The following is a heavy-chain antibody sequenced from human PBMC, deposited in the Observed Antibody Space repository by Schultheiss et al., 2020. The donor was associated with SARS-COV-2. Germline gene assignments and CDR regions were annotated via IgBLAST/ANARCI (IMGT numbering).Heavy chain of an antibody. J-gene: IGHJ4*02. D-gene: IGHD5-18*01. V-gene: IGHV1-3*01. CDR3: ASSGYSYGPVGPPIIDY. Sequence: ASVKVSCKASGYTFTSYAMHWVRQAPGQRLEWMGWINAGNGNTKYSQKFQGRVTITADESTSTAYMELSSLRSEDTAVYYCASSGYSYGPVGPPIIDYWGQGTLVTVSS. CDR2: INAGNGNT. CDR1: GYTFTSYA.